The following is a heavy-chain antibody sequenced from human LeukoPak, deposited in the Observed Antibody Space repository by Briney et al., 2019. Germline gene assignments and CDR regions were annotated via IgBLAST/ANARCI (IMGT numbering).Heavy chain of an antibody. Sequence: GGSLRLSCAASGFTFSSYAMSWVRQAPGKGLEWVSYISSSVSTIYYAASVKGRFTISRDNAKNSLYLQMTSLRAEDTAVYYCARGPFAAAGTYRDYMDVWGKGTTVTVSS. J-gene: IGHJ6*03. CDR1: GFTFSSYA. CDR3: ARGPFAAAGTYRDYMDV. V-gene: IGHV3-48*04. D-gene: IGHD6-13*01. CDR2: ISSSVSTI.